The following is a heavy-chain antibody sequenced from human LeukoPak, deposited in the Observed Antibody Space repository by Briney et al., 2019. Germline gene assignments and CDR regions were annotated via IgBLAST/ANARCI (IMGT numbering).Heavy chain of an antibody. CDR2: ISFDGVNT. D-gene: IGHD2-2*01. CDR1: GFTFSTYA. J-gene: IGHJ6*03. V-gene: IGHV3-30*04. CDR3: ARGQGYESYYYMDV. Sequence: GRSLRLSCAASGFTFSTYAIHWVRQAPGKGLEWVAVISFDGVNTFYADSVKGRFTISRDNSNNTVYLQMNNLRPEDTVVFYCARGQGYESYYYMDVWGKGTTVSVSS.